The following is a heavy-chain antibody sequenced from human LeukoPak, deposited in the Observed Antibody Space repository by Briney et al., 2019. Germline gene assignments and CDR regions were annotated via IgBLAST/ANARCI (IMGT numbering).Heavy chain of an antibody. CDR2: IKQDGSEK. Sequence: GGSLRLSCAASGFTFSSYWMSWVRQAPGKGLEWVANIKQDGSEKYYVDSVKGRFTIPRDNAKNSLYLQMNSLRAEDTAVYYCXRDRXXXXXXXXYXXDYXGQGTLVTV. CDR3: XRDRXXXXXXXXYXXDY. V-gene: IGHV3-7*01. CDR1: GFTFSSYW. J-gene: IGHJ4*02.